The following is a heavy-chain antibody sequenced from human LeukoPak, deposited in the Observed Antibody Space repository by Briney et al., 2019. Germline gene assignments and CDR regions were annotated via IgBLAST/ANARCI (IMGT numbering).Heavy chain of an antibody. D-gene: IGHD3-10*01. Sequence: SVKVSCKASGGTFSSYAISWVRQAPGQGLEWMGRIIPIFGTANYAQKFQGRVTITTDESTSTAYMELSSLRSEDTAVYYCARSSYYGSGSQYKGGKNWFDPWGQGALVTVSS. CDR3: ARSSYYGSGSQYKGGKNWFDP. J-gene: IGHJ5*02. CDR1: GGTFSSYA. CDR2: IIPIFGTA. V-gene: IGHV1-69*05.